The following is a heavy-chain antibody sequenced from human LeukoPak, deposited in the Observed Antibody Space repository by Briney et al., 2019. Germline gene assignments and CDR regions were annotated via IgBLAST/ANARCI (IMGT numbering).Heavy chain of an antibody. CDR1: GGSFSVYY. Sequence: SETLSLTCAVYGGSFSVYYWSWIRQPPGKGLEWIGEINHSGSTNYNPSLKSRVTISVDTSKNQFSLKLGSVTAADTAVYYCARVRYSSSYYYYYYYMDVWGKGTTVTVSS. D-gene: IGHD6-6*01. J-gene: IGHJ6*03. V-gene: IGHV4-34*01. CDR3: ARVRYSSSYYYYYYYMDV. CDR2: INHSGST.